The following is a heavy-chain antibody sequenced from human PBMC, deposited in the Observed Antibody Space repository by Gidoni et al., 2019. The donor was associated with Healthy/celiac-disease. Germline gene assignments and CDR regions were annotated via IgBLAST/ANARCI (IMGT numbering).Heavy chain of an antibody. Sequence: QVQLQESGPGLEKPSQTLSLTCTVSGGSISSGGYYWSWIRHHPGKGLEWIGYISDGWSTYYNPSLKSRVTISVDTSKNQFSLKLSSGTAADTAVYYCARGITMVRGVIMDYYYGMDVWGQGTTVTVSS. D-gene: IGHD3-10*01. CDR1: GGSISSGGYY. CDR3: ARGITMVRGVIMDYYYGMDV. J-gene: IGHJ6*02. CDR2: ISDGWST. V-gene: IGHV4-31*03.